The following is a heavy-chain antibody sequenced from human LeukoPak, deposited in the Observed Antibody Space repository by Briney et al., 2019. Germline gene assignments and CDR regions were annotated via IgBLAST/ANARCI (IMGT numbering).Heavy chain of an antibody. CDR1: GGSISSGSYY. CDR2: IYTSGST. Sequence: SETLSLTCTVSGGSISSGSYYWSWIRQPVGKGLEWIGRIYTSGSTNYNPFLKSRVTISVDTSKNQFSLKLSSVTAADTAVYYCARRGVGSGRFDYWGQGTLVTVSS. J-gene: IGHJ4*02. CDR3: ARRGVGSGRFDY. V-gene: IGHV4-61*02. D-gene: IGHD3-10*01.